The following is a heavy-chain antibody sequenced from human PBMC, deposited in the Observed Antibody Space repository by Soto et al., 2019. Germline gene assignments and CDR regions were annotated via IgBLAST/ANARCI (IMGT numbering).Heavy chain of an antibody. CDR3: ARHLPGSVFGQDY. D-gene: IGHD2-15*01. Sequence: ETLSLTCTVSGGSIMSYYWSWVRQPPGKGLEWIGQIYSSGSTYYSPSLKSRVTISVDTSENQFSLKLSSVTAADTAVYYCARHLPGSVFGQDYWGPGSQVTAPQ. CDR2: IYSSGST. V-gene: IGHV4-59*08. J-gene: IGHJ4*02. CDR1: GGSIMSYY.